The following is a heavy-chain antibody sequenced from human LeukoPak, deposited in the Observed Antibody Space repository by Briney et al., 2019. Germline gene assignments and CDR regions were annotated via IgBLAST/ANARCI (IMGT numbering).Heavy chain of an antibody. CDR1: GFIFGDCY. J-gene: IGHJ3*02. D-gene: IGHD1-1*01. CDR2: ISSGTINHS. Sequence: KTGGSLRLSCKASGFIFGDCYMNWIRQAPGKGLECLSYISSGTINHSNYADSVKGRFTISRDNARNSLFLQMNSLRGEDTAAYYCARTQLDLDGFDIWGQGTTVTVSS. V-gene: IGHV3-11*06. CDR3: ARTQLDLDGFDI.